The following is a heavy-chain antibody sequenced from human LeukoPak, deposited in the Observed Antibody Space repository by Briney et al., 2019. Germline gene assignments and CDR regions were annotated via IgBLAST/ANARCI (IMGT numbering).Heavy chain of an antibody. Sequence: GGSLRLSCAASGFTFRNYGMHWVRQAPGKGLEWVALIWCDGSNKFYADSVKGRFTISRDNSNNTLYLQINSLRPEDTAVYYCAKGPAVLAADFDYWGQGTLIAVSS. J-gene: IGHJ4*02. CDR3: AKGPAVLAADFDY. CDR2: IWCDGSNK. CDR1: GFTFRNYG. D-gene: IGHD6-13*01. V-gene: IGHV3-33*06.